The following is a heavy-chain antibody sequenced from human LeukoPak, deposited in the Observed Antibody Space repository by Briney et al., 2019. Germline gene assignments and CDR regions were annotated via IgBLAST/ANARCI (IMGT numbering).Heavy chain of an antibody. CDR1: GGSFSGYY. Sequence: PSETLSLTCAVYGGSFSGYYWSWIRQPPGKGLEWIGEINHSGSTNCNPSLKSRVTISVDTSKNQFSLKLSSVTAADTAVYYCARAPSPGIAAPPFQHWGQGTLVTVSS. V-gene: IGHV4-34*01. CDR2: INHSGST. D-gene: IGHD6-13*01. J-gene: IGHJ1*01. CDR3: ARAPSPGIAAPPFQH.